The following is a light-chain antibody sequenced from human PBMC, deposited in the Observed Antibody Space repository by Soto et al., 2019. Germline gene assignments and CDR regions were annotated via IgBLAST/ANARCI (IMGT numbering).Light chain of an antibody. Sequence: QSVLTQPPSASGSPGQSVTISCTGTSSDVGGYKYVSWYQQHPGKAPKLMIFEVSRRPSGVPDRFSGSKSGNTASLTISGLQSEDEADYYCISYTGKSASYVFGTGTKLTVL. CDR3: ISYTGKSASYV. V-gene: IGLV2-8*01. CDR1: SSDVGGYKY. J-gene: IGLJ1*01. CDR2: EVS.